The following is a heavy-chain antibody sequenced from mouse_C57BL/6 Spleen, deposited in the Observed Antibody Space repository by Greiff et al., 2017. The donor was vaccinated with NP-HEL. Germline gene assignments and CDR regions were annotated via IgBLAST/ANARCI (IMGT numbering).Heavy chain of an antibody. CDR1: GYTFTSYW. J-gene: IGHJ1*03. Sequence: QVHVKQPGTELVKPGASVKLSCKASGYTFTSYWMHWVKQRPGQGLEWIGNINPSNGGTNYNEKFKSKATLTVDKSSSTAYMQLSSLTSEDSAVYYCARGDDYRYFDVWGTGTTVTVSS. CDR2: INPSNGGT. D-gene: IGHD2-3*01. V-gene: IGHV1-53*01. CDR3: ARGDDYRYFDV.